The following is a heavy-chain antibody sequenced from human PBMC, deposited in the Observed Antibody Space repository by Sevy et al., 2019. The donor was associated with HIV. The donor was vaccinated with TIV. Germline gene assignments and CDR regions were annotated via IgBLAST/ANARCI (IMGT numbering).Heavy chain of an antibody. V-gene: IGHV4-34*01. J-gene: IGHJ4*02. CDR1: GGSFSGYY. CDR3: ARLSYDSSGYYHFDY. CDR2: INHSGST. Sequence: SETLSLTCAVYGGSFSGYYWSWIRQPPGKGLEWIGEINHSGSTNYNPSLKSRVTISVDTSKNQFSLKLSSVTAADTVVYYCARLSYDSSGYYHFDYWGQGTLVTVSS. D-gene: IGHD3-22*01.